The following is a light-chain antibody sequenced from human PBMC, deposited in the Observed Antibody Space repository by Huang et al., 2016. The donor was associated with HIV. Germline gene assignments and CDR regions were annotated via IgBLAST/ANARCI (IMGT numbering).Light chain of an antibody. CDR2: AAS. V-gene: IGKV1-39*01. CDR3: QQSYSNTFT. CDR1: QSISSY. J-gene: IGKJ3*01. Sequence: DIQMTQSPSSLSASVGDRVIITCRASQSISSYLNWYQQQPGKAPNLLIYAASSLQSGVPSRFSGSGSGTDFTLTIRRLQPEDFATYYCQQSYSNTFTFGAGTKVDVK.